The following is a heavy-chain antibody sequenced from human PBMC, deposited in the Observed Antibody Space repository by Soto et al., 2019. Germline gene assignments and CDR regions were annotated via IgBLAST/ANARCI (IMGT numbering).Heavy chain of an antibody. V-gene: IGHV3-23*01. CDR3: AKDRPINMVRGFRRAFDF. CDR2: ISGSGETP. Sequence: PVLLMRLSSRASGFKNETHPMRWVRQEQRKGLEWGSGISGSGETPYYADSVKGRFTISRDNYKNMLYLQMNSLRAEDTAVYYCAKDRPINMVRGFRRAFDFWGQGYLDTGTS. J-gene: IGHJ4*01. D-gene: IGHD3-10*01. CDR1: GFKNETHP.